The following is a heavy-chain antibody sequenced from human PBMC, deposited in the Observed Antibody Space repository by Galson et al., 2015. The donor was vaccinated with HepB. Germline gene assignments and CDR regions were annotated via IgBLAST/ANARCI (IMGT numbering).Heavy chain of an antibody. J-gene: IGHJ3*01. Sequence: SLRLSCAGSGFTFSKYWMTWVRQAPGKELEWVANIKEDGSETKYVGSVKGRFTISRDNAKNSLHLEMNSLRVEDTAVYYCARVGQLGASHDCGPGTMVPASS. CDR2: IKEDGSET. D-gene: IGHD5-24*01. V-gene: IGHV3-7*04. CDR1: GFTFSKYW. CDR3: ARVGQLGASHD.